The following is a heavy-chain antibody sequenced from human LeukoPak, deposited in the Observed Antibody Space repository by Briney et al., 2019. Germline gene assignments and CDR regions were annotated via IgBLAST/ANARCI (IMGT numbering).Heavy chain of an antibody. J-gene: IGHJ4*02. CDR2: IYYSGST. V-gene: IGHV4-59*08. CDR1: GVSISSSY. Sequence: SETLSLTCTVSGVSISSSYWSWIRQPPGKGLEWIGYIYYSGSTNYNPSLKSRVTISVDTSKNQFSLKLSSVTAADTAVYYCADGYSYGYFDYWGQGTLVTVSS. D-gene: IGHD5-18*01. CDR3: ADGYSYGYFDY.